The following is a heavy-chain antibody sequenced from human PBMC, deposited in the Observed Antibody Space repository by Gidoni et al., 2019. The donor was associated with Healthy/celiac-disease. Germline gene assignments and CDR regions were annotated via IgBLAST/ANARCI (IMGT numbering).Heavy chain of an antibody. V-gene: IGHV3-7*01. Sequence: VQPGGSLRLSCAASGFTFSSYWMSWVRQAPGKGLEWVANIKQEGSEKYYVDSVKGRFTISRDNDKNSLYLQMNSLRAEDTAGYYCARAVTDYDFWSGYNYGMDVWGQGTTVTVSS. CDR3: ARAVTDYDFWSGYNYGMDV. D-gene: IGHD3-3*01. J-gene: IGHJ6*02. CDR2: IKQEGSEK. CDR1: GFTFSSYW.